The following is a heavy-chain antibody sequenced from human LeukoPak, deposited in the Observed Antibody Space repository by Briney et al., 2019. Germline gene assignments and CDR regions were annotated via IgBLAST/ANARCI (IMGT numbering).Heavy chain of an antibody. CDR1: GYSFTSYW. Sequence: GESLKISCKGSGYSFTSYWIGWVRQMPGKGLEWMGIIYPGDSDTRYSPSFQGQVTISADKSISTAYLQWSSLKTSDTAMYYCARHGEDSSSWPDSFDIWGQGTMVTVSS. V-gene: IGHV5-51*01. J-gene: IGHJ3*02. D-gene: IGHD6-13*01. CDR2: IYPGDSDT. CDR3: ARHGEDSSSWPDSFDI.